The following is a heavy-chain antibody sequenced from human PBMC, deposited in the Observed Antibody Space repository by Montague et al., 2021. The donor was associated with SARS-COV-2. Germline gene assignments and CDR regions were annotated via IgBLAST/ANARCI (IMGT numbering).Heavy chain of an antibody. J-gene: IGHJ6*02. CDR2: ISWNSGSI. Sequence: SLRLSCAASGFTFDDYAVHWVRQAPGKGLEWVSGISWNSGSIGYADSVKGRFTISRDNAKNSLYLQMNSLRAEDTALYYCARAAEDIVVVPAAMGPQYYYYGMDVWGQGTTVTVSS. CDR3: ARAAEDIVVVPAAMGPQYYYYGMDV. V-gene: IGHV3-9*01. D-gene: IGHD2-2*01. CDR1: GFTFDDYA.